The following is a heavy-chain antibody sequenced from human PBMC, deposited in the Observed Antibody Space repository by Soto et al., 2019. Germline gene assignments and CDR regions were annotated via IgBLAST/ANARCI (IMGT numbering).Heavy chain of an antibody. J-gene: IGHJ4*02. D-gene: IGHD2-15*01. V-gene: IGHV3-23*01. CDR3: AKDKDTTFSPQDY. CDR1: GFTFTTYA. Sequence: EVQLLESGGDLVQPGGSLRLSCAASGFTFTTYAMTWVRQAPGKGLEWVSAISGSGGSTYYADSVKSRFTISRDNSKNTLYLQMNSLRAEDTAVYYCAKDKDTTFSPQDYWGQGTLVTVSS. CDR2: ISGSGGST.